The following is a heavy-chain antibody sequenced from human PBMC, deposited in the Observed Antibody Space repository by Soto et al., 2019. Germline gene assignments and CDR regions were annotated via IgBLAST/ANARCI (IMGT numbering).Heavy chain of an antibody. Sequence: GGSLRLSCAASGFTFSSYAMSWVRQAPGKGLEWVSAISGSGGSTYYADSVKGRFTISRDNSKNTLYLQMNSLRAEDTAVYYCAKDLRGGMYSSSWSVDYWGQGTLVTVSS. CDR1: GFTFSSYA. CDR3: AKDLRGGMYSSSWSVDY. V-gene: IGHV3-23*01. J-gene: IGHJ4*02. CDR2: ISGSGGST. D-gene: IGHD6-13*01.